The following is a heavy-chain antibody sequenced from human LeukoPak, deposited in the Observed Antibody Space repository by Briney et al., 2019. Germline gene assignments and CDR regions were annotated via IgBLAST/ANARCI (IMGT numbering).Heavy chain of an antibody. CDR3: VRGPYGSSISNWFDP. CDR2: INHRGST. Sequence: SETLSLTCAVYGGSFSGYYWSWIRQPPGKGLEWIGEINHRGSTNYNPSLKSRVTISVDTSKNQFSLKLSSVTAADTAVYYCVRGPYGSSISNWFDPWGQGLLVTVSS. CDR1: GGSFSGYY. J-gene: IGHJ5*02. D-gene: IGHD3-10*01. V-gene: IGHV4-34*01.